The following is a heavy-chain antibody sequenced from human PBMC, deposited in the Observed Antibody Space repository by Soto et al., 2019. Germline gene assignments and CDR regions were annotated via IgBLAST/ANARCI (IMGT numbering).Heavy chain of an antibody. J-gene: IGHJ6*02. D-gene: IGHD3-10*01. CDR1: GYTFTGYY. CDR3: ARSGSGSYFSMDV. Sequence: ASLKVSCKASGYTFTGYYMHWVRQAPGQGLEWMGWINPNSGGTNYAQKFQGWVTMTRDTSISTAYMELSRLRSDDTAVYYCARSGSGSYFSMDVWGQGTKVTVSS. CDR2: INPNSGGT. V-gene: IGHV1-2*04.